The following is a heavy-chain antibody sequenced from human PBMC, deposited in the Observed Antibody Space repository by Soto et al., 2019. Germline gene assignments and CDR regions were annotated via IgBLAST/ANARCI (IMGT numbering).Heavy chain of an antibody. J-gene: IGHJ4*02. CDR1: GGTFSSYT. D-gene: IGHD3-10*01. CDR3: WCFYGSGSYYHLDY. V-gene: IGHV1-69*02. Sequence: QVQLVQSGAEVKKPGSSVKVSCKASGGTFSSYTISWVRQAPGQGLEWMGRIIPILGITNYAQKFQGRVTITADRSTSTAYREPSSLRSEDTAVYYRWCFYGSGSYYHLDYWGQGTLVTVSS. CDR2: IIPILGIT.